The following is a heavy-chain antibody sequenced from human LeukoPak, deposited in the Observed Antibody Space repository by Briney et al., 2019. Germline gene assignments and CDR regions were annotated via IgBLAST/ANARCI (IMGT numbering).Heavy chain of an antibody. CDR1: GYTFTSYD. V-gene: IGHV1-8*03. Sequence: GASVKVSCKASGYTFTSYDINWVRRATGQGLEWMGWMNPDTGNINYAQKFQGRVTITRNTFISTAYMELSSLRSEDTAVYYCARDGDLDSWGQGTLVTVSS. CDR2: MNPDTGNI. D-gene: IGHD4-17*01. J-gene: IGHJ4*02. CDR3: ARDGDLDS.